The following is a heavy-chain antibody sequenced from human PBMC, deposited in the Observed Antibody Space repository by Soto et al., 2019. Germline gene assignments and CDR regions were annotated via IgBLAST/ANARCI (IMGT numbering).Heavy chain of an antibody. Sequence: QVQLQESGPGLVKPSETLSLTCTVSGGSVSSGSYYWSWIRQPPGKRLEWIGYIYYSGSTNYNPSLKSRVTIPVDTSKNQFSLKLSSVTAADTAVYYCARGQYYYYGMDVWGQGTTVTVSS. V-gene: IGHV4-61*01. J-gene: IGHJ6*02. CDR2: IYYSGST. CDR1: GGSVSSGSYY. CDR3: ARGQYYYYGMDV.